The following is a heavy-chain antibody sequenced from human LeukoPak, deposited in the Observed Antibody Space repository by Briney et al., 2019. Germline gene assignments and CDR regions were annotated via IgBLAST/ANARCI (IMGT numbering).Heavy chain of an antibody. V-gene: IGHV1-18*01. Sequence: GASVKVSCKASGYTFSNYGFNWVRQAPGQRLEWLGWISAYNGHTIYGQKFQGKVTMTTDTSTSTAYMELRNLMSDDTAVYYCARDQQFGIAAVDSWFDPWGQGTLVTVSS. CDR2: ISAYNGHT. J-gene: IGHJ5*02. D-gene: IGHD6-13*01. CDR3: ARDQQFGIAAVDSWFDP. CDR1: GYTFSNYG.